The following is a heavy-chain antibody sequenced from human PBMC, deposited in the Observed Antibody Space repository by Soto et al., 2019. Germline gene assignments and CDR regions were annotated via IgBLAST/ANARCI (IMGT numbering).Heavy chain of an antibody. CDR3: AKDRQFRSYYESAGHYNN. CDR2: ISGSGAIT. V-gene: IGHV3-23*01. D-gene: IGHD3-9*01. CDR1: GFTFKNYD. J-gene: IGHJ4*02. Sequence: EVQLLESGGGFVQPGGSLRLSCVASGFTFKNYDMRWVRQAPGKGLEWVSGISGSGAITYYADSVRGRFTISRDNSKNTLYLQLNSLGAEDTAIYYCAKDRQFRSYYESAGHYNNWGQGTLVTVSS.